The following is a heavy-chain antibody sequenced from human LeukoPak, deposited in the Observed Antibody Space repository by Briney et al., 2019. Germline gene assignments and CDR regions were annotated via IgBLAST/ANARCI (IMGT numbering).Heavy chain of an antibody. Sequence: SETLSLTCTVSGGSISSGSYYWSWIRQPAGKGLEGIGRIYTSGSTNYNPSLKSRVTISVDASKNQFYLKLSSVTAADTAVYYCASGPYCSSTSCYGWYVDYWGQGTLVTVSS. V-gene: IGHV4-61*02. CDR2: IYTSGST. J-gene: IGHJ4*02. CDR3: ASGPYCSSTSCYGWYVDY. D-gene: IGHD2-2*01. CDR1: GGSISSGSYY.